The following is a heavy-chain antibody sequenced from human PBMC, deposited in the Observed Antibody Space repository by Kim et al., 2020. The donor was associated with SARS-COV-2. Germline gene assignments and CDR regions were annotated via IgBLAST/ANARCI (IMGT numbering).Heavy chain of an antibody. V-gene: IGHV3-23*01. CDR1: GFTFRGYA. CDR3: DASDY. Sequence: GGSLRLSCAASGFTFRGYAMSWARQAPGKGLEWVSTISDSGFRTHYTDPVKGRFTISRDNSKSTLFLQMNSLRVEDTAVYYCDASDYWGQGSLVTVSS. J-gene: IGHJ4*02. CDR2: ISDSGFRT.